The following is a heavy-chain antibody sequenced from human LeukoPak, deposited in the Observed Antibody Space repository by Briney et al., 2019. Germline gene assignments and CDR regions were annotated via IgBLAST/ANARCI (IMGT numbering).Heavy chain of an antibody. CDR1: GFTFDDYA. Sequence: GGSLRLSCAASGFTFDDYAMHWVRHAPGKGLEWVSGISWNSGSIGYADSVKGRFTISRDNAKNSLYLQMNSLRAEDTALYYCAKGDQYFDYWGQGTLVTVSS. CDR2: ISWNSGSI. CDR3: AKGDQYFDY. V-gene: IGHV3-9*01. J-gene: IGHJ4*02.